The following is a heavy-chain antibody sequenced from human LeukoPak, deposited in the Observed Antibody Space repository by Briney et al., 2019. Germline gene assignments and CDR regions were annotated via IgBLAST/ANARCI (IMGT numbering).Heavy chain of an antibody. CDR3: ARGTTVLKTFDY. D-gene: IGHD4-17*01. J-gene: IGHJ4*02. V-gene: IGHV4-61*02. CDR1: GGSISSGIYY. Sequence: SETLSLTCTVSGGSISSGIYYWSWIRQPAGKGLEWIGRIYTSGSTNYNPSLKSRVTISVDTSKNQFSLKLSSVTAADTAVYYCARGTTVLKTFDYWGQGTLVTVSS. CDR2: IYTSGST.